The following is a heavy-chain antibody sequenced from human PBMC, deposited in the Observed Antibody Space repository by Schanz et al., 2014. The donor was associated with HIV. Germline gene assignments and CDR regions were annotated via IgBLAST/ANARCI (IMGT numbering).Heavy chain of an antibody. Sequence: QVQEVQSGRETKKPGDSVKVSCRTSGYGFTGFGISWVRQAPGQGLEWMGWINTASGGTETAHQFQDRLTLTTQTSTSTAYMELRSLRSDDTAVYYCARDRPVIVGATRADGGTDFDYWGQGTLVTVSS. CDR2: INTASGGT. V-gene: IGHV1-18*01. CDR3: ARDRPVIVGATRADGGTDFDY. J-gene: IGHJ4*02. CDR1: GYGFTGFG. D-gene: IGHD1-26*01.